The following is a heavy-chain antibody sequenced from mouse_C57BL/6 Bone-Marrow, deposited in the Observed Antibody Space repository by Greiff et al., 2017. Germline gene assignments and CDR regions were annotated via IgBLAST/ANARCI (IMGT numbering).Heavy chain of an antibody. CDR3: ATLYGNCPSWFAY. CDR2: ISSGGSYT. V-gene: IGHV5-6*01. J-gene: IGHJ3*01. D-gene: IGHD2-1*01. Sequence: EVQVVESGGDLVKPGGSLKLSCAASGFTFSSYGMSWVRQTPDKRLEWVATISSGGSYTYYPDSVKGRFTISRDNAKNTLYLQMSSLKSEDTAMYYCATLYGNCPSWFAYWGQGTLVTVSA. CDR1: GFTFSSYG.